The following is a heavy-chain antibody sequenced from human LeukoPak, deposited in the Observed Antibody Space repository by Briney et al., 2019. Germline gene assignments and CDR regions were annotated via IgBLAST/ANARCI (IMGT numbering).Heavy chain of an antibody. D-gene: IGHD6-19*01. CDR3: AREAAGYSSGWPDY. J-gene: IGHJ4*02. Sequence: GGSLRLSCVASGFTFSTYDMNWVRQAPGKGLEWVSYISSSGTTIYYADSVNGRFTISRDNAKNALYLQMNSLRAEDTAVYYCAREAAGYSSGWPDYWGQGTLVTVSS. V-gene: IGHV3-48*03. CDR2: ISSSGTTI. CDR1: GFTFSTYD.